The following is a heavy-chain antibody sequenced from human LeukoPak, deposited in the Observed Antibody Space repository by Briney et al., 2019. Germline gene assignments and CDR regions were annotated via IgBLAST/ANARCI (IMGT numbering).Heavy chain of an antibody. J-gene: IGHJ4*02. Sequence: SGTLSLTCTVSGGSVSSGSYYWSWLRQPPGKGLEWIGYIYYSGSTNYNPSLKSRVTISVDTSKNQFSLKLSSVTAADTAVYYCARVRSADGDYFDYWGQGTLVTVSS. CDR1: GGSVSSGSYY. V-gene: IGHV4-61*01. D-gene: IGHD4-17*01. CDR2: IYYSGST. CDR3: ARVRSADGDYFDY.